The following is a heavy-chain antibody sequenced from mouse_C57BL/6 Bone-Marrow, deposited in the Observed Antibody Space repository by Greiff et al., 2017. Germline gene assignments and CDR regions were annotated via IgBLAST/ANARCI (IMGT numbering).Heavy chain of an antibody. J-gene: IGHJ2*01. CDR1: GFSLSTFGMG. CDR2: IWWDDDK. V-gene: IGHV8-8*01. CDR3: ARGTYYYDSSRFDD. Sequence: QVTLKVSGPGILQPSQTLSLTCSFSGFSLSTFGMGVGWIRQPSGKGLEWLAHIWWDDDKYYKPALKSRLTSSKDTSKNQVFLKIANVDTADTATDYCARGTYYYDSSRFDDWGQGTTLTVSS. D-gene: IGHD1-1*01.